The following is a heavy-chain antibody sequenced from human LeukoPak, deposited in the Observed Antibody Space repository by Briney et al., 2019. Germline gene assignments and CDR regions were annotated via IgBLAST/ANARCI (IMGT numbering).Heavy chain of an antibody. CDR1: GFTFSSYE. Sequence: PGGSLRLSCAASGFTFSSYEMNWVRQAPGKGLEWVSYISSSGSTIYYADSVKGRFTISRDNAKNSLYLQMNSLKTEDTAVYYCSRDDNWGQENFDYWGQGTLVTVSS. CDR3: SRDDNWGQENFDY. CDR2: ISSSGSTI. D-gene: IGHD7-27*01. J-gene: IGHJ4*02. V-gene: IGHV3-48*03.